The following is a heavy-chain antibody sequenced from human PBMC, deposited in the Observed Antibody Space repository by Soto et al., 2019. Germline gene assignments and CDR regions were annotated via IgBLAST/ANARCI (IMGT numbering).Heavy chain of an antibody. V-gene: IGHV3-74*01. CDR1: GFSFRSYW. Sequence: EVQLVESGGGLVQPGGSLRLSCAASGFSFRSYWMHWVRQAPGKGLVWVSRINSDGSSSTYADSVKGRFTISRDNAKNTLYLQMNSLRDEDTAVYYCARVVTHYNGSYRTIAYWGQGTLVTVSS. CDR3: ARVVTHYNGSYRTIAY. CDR2: INSDGSSS. J-gene: IGHJ4*02. D-gene: IGHD1-26*01.